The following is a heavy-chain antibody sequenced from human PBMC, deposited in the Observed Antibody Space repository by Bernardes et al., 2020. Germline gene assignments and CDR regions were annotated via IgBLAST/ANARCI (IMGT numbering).Heavy chain of an antibody. Sequence: VGSLRLSCAPSGFTFRRFGMHWVRQAPGPGLEWVAVISYDGSKKVYGDSVKGRFTISRDNIRNTLYLEMNSLRAEDTAVYYCAKESLVQLWLQPLEHWGQGTLVTVSS. CDR3: AKESLVQLWLQPLEH. D-gene: IGHD5-18*01. CDR1: GFTFRRFG. CDR2: ISYDGSKK. J-gene: IGHJ1*01. V-gene: IGHV3-30*18.